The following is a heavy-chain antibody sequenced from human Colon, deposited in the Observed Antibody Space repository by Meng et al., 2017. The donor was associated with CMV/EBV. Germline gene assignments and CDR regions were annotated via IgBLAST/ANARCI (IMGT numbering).Heavy chain of an antibody. D-gene: IGHD6-13*01. J-gene: IGHJ3*01. Sequence: GESLKISCAASGFTFSSYGMNWVRQAPGKGLVWVSRINGDGRTTSYADSVEGRFIISRDNARNTLYLQMSSLRVDDTAVYFCARELPTSSWYFDAFDLWGQGTMVTVSS. CDR3: ARELPTSSWYFDAFDL. CDR1: GFTFSSYG. V-gene: IGHV3-74*01. CDR2: INGDGRTT.